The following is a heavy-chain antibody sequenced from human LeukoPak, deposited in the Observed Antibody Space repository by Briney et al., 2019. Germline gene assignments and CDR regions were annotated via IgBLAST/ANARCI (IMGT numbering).Heavy chain of an antibody. J-gene: IGHJ3*02. CDR2: IYYSGST. CDR1: GGSISSYY. Sequence: SETLSLTCTVSGGSISSYYWSWIRQPPGKGLEWIGYIYYSGSTNYNPSLKSRVTISVDTSKNQFSLKLSSVTAADTAVYYCARERRGELLWFSPAFDIWGQGTMVTVSS. D-gene: IGHD3-10*01. CDR3: ARERRGELLWFSPAFDI. V-gene: IGHV4-59*01.